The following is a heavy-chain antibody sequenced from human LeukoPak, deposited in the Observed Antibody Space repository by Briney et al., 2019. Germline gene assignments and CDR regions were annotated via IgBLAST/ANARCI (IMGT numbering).Heavy chain of an antibody. J-gene: IGHJ6*03. V-gene: IGHV4-39*07. CDR3: ARGYCSGGSCYSSYYYNYMDV. D-gene: IGHD2-15*01. Sequence: PSETLSLTCTVAGGSITSSPYHWAWIRQPPGRGPEWIGTVSHTGATQYSPSLTSRVTISLDTSKNQFSLKLSSVTAADTAVYYCARGYCSGGSCYSSYYYNYMDVWGKGTTVPVSS. CDR1: GGSITSSPYH. CDR2: VSHTGAT.